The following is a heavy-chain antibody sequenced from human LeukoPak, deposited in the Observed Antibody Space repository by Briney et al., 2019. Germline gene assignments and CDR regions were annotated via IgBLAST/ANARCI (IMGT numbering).Heavy chain of an antibody. V-gene: IGHV3-23*01. D-gene: IGHD3-3*01. Sequence: QPGGSLRLSCAASGLTYSSYAMSWVRQAPGKGLEWVSAISGSGGSTYYADSVKGRFTISRDNSKNTLYLQMNSLRAEDTAVYYCAKTSSITIFGVAPRYYFDYWGQGTLVTVSS. J-gene: IGHJ4*02. CDR2: ISGSGGST. CDR3: AKTSSITIFGVAPRYYFDY. CDR1: GLTYSSYA.